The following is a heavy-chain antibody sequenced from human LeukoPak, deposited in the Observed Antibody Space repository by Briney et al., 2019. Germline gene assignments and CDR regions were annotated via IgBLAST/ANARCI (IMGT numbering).Heavy chain of an antibody. CDR3: ASIQIPYCSSTSCTWNWFDP. V-gene: IGHV1-18*01. CDR1: GYTFTSYG. CDR2: ISAYNGNT. Sequence: ASVKVSCKASGYTFTSYGISWVRQAPGQGLEWMGWISAYNGNTNYAQKLQGRVTMTTDTSTSTAYMELRSLRSDDTAVYCCASIQIPYCSSTSCTWNWFDPWGQGTLVTVSS. D-gene: IGHD2-2*01. J-gene: IGHJ5*02.